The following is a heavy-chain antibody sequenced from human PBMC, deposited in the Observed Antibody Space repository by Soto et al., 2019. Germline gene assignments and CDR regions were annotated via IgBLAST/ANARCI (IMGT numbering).Heavy chain of an antibody. D-gene: IGHD3-16*01. V-gene: IGHV3-21*01. J-gene: IGHJ4*02. CDR3: ARDPLHLYTDSTDY. Sequence: GGSLRLSCAASGFTFSSYSMNWVRQAPGKGLEWVSSISSSSSYIYYADSVKGRFTISRDNAKNSLYLQMNSLRAEDTTVYYCARDPLHLYTDSTDYWGQGTLVTVSS. CDR2: ISSSSSYI. CDR1: GFTFSSYS.